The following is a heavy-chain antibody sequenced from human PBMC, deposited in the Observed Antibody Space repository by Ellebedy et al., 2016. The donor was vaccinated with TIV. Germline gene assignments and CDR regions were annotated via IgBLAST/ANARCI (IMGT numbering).Heavy chain of an antibody. D-gene: IGHD2-2*02. J-gene: IGHJ6*03. CDR2: IYSGGST. CDR1: GFTVSSNY. Sequence: GESLKISXAASGFTVSSNYMSWVRQAPGKGLEWVSVIYSGGSTYYADSVKGRFTISRDNSKNTLYLQMNSLRAEDTAVYYCARDVVVPAAIMYYYYMDVWGKGTMVTVSS. CDR3: ARDVVVPAAIMYYYYMDV. V-gene: IGHV3-53*01.